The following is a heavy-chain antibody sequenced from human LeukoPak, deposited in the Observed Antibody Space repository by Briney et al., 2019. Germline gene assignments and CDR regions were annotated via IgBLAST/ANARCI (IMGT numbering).Heavy chain of an antibody. CDR3: ARHERGAENLDY. CDR1: GASISNDY. D-gene: IGHD1-1*01. Sequence: SETLSLTCTVSGASISNDYWSWIRQPPGKGLECIGYVSYSGRTNHNPSLKSRVTISADTSKSQFSLKLTSVTAADTAVYYCARHERGAENLDYWGQGTLVTVSS. V-gene: IGHV4-59*08. J-gene: IGHJ4*02. CDR2: VSYSGRT.